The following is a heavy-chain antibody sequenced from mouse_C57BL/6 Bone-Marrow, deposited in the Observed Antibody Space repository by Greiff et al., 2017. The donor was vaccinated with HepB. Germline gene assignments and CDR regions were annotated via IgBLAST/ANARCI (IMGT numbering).Heavy chain of an antibody. CDR1: GYTFTSYW. CDR3: ARCLLRGGTKGYYAMDY. J-gene: IGHJ4*01. D-gene: IGHD1-1*01. Sequence: VQLQQPGTELVKPGASVKLSCKASGYTFTSYWMHWVKQRPGQGLEWIGNINPSNGGTNYNEKFKSKATLTVDKSSSTAYMQLSSLTSEDSAVYYCARCLLRGGTKGYYAMDYWGQGTSVTVSS. V-gene: IGHV1-53*01. CDR2: INPSNGGT.